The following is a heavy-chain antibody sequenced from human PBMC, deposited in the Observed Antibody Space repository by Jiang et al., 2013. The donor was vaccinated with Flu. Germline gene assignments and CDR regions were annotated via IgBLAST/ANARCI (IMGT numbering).Heavy chain of an antibody. V-gene: IGHV1-2*04. CDR2: INPNSGGT. J-gene: IGHJ4*02. CDR3: ARAVAGTHFDY. D-gene: IGHD6-19*01. Sequence: GQGLEWMGWINPNSGGTNYAQKFQGWVTMTRDTSISTAYMELSRLRSDDTAVYYCARAVAGTHFDYWGQGTWSPSPQ.